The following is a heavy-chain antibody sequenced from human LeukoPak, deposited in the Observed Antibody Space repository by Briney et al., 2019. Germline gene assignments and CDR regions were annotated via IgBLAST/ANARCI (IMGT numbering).Heavy chain of an antibody. CDR1: GFIFSSSA. Sequence: GGSLRLSCTASGFIFSSSAMSWVRQAPGKGLEWVSSISGSGVSTYYADSVKGRFTVSRDNSTNTLYLQMNSLRAEDTAVYYCAKGPLLWDWGQGTLVTVSS. CDR2: ISGSGVST. V-gene: IGHV3-23*01. D-gene: IGHD2/OR15-2a*01. J-gene: IGHJ4*02. CDR3: AKGPLLWD.